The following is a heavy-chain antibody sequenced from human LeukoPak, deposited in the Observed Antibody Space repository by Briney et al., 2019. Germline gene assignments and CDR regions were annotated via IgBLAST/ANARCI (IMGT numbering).Heavy chain of an antibody. Sequence: GASVXXXCKASGYTFTSYDXNWVRQXTXXGXEXMGXMXPNSGNTGYAQKFQGRVTITRNTSISTAYMELSSLRSEDTAVYYCARGPRPNTGDPEHAFDIWGQGTMVTVSS. V-gene: IGHV1-8*03. CDR2: MXPNSGNT. CDR3: ARGPRPNTGDPEHAFDI. CDR1: GYTFTSYD. D-gene: IGHD1-14*01. J-gene: IGHJ3*02.